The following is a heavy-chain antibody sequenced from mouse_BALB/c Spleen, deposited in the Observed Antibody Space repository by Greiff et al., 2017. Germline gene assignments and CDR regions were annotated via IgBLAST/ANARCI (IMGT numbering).Heavy chain of an antibody. CDR3: ARHEATLYAMDY. J-gene: IGHJ4*01. V-gene: IGHV5-2*01. CDR2: INSDGGST. CDR1: EYEFPSYD. Sequence: EVKLVESGGGLVQPGESLKLSCESTEYEFPSYDMSWVRKTPEKRLEWVAAINSDGGSTYYPDTMERRFIFSRDNTKRTLYLQMSSLRSEDAALYYCARHEATLYAMDYWGQGTLVTVSS. D-gene: IGHD3-2*02.